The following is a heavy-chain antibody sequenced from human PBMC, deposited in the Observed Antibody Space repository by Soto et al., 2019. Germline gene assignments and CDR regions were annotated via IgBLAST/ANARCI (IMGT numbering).Heavy chain of an antibody. V-gene: IGHV4-34*01. Sequence: QVQLQQWGAGLVKPSETLSLSCAVYGQSFSGHSWAWIRQPPGKGLEWIGEINERGSTYYNPSLKSRVTITTDTSKNQFSLKLSSVSAADTAAYFCARGSGIVALPGELEDVKYDYRGQGTLVNVSS. CDR2: INERGST. J-gene: IGHJ4*02. CDR3: ARGSGIVALPGELEDVKYDY. CDR1: GQSFSGHS. D-gene: IGHD1-1*01.